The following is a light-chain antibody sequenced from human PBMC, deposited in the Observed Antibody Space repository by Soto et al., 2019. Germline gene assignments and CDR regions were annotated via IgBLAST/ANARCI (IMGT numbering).Light chain of an antibody. CDR1: SSDVGSYNH. Sequence: QSALAQPASVSGSPGQSITISCSGTSSDVGSYNHVAWYQQFPGKTPKLIIYEVTYRPSGVSHRFSASKSGNTASLTISGIQAEEEADYYCISYTGSRTSYVFGTGTKVTV. CDR2: EVT. CDR3: ISYTGSRTSYV. V-gene: IGLV2-14*01. J-gene: IGLJ1*01.